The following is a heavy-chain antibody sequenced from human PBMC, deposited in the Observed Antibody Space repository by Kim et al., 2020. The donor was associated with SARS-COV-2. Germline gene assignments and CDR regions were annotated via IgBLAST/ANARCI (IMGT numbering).Heavy chain of an antibody. Sequence: GGSLRLSCAASGFTFSSYSMNWVRQAPGKGLEWVSYISSSSSTIYYADSVKGRFTISRDNAKNSLYLQMNSLRDEDTAVYYCARALWFGDVYYYYGMDVWVQGTTVTVSS. CDR1: GFTFSSYS. J-gene: IGHJ6*02. V-gene: IGHV3-48*02. CDR2: ISSSSSTI. D-gene: IGHD3-10*01. CDR3: ARALWFGDVYYYYGMDV.